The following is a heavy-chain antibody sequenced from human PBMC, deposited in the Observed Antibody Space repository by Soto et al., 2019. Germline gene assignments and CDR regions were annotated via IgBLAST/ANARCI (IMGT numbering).Heavy chain of an antibody. Sequence: SETLSLTCTVSGGSISSGGYYWSWIRQHPGKGLEWIGYIYYSGSTYYNPSLKSRVTISVDTSKNQFSLKLSSVTAADTAMYYGARHPGGPGAIFAYWGQGTQVTVYS. CDR2: IYYSGST. CDR1: GGSISSGGYY. J-gene: IGHJ4*02. D-gene: IGHD3-9*01. CDR3: ARHPGGPGAIFAY. V-gene: IGHV4-31*03.